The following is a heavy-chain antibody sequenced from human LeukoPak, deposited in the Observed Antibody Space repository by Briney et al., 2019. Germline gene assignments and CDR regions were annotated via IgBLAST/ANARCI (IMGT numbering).Heavy chain of an antibody. J-gene: IGHJ5*02. CDR2: IYYSGST. D-gene: IGHD2-8*01. CDR3: ARGNNNDHLAWFDP. V-gene: IGHV4-59*01. Sequence: SETLSLTCTVSGGSISSDYWSWIWQPPEKGLEWIGYIYYSGSTNYNPSLKSRVTISVDTSKNQFSLKLSSVTAADTAVYYCARGNNNDHLAWFDPSGQGTLVTVSS. CDR1: GGSISSDY.